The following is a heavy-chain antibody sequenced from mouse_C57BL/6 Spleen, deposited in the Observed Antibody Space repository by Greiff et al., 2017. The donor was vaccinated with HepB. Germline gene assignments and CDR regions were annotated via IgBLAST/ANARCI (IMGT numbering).Heavy chain of an antibody. V-gene: IGHV7-3*01. J-gene: IGHJ4*01. CDR3: ARYIFNYYYGSSSGAMDY. CDR2: IRNKANGYTT. Sequence: EVKLVESGGGLVQPGGSLSLSCAASGFTFTDYYMSWVRQPPGKALEWLGFIRNKANGYTTEYSASVKGRFTISRDNSQSILYLQMNALRAEDSATYYCARYIFNYYYGSSSGAMDYWGQGTSVTVSS. D-gene: IGHD1-1*01. CDR1: GFTFTDYY.